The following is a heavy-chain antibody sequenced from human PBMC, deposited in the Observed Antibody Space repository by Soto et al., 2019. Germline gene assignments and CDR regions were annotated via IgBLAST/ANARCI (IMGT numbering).Heavy chain of an antibody. J-gene: IGHJ5*02. V-gene: IGHV4-39*01. Sequence: QLQLQESGAGLVKPSETLSLTCTVSGGSMSSGSDYWGWIRQSPGKGLEWIRTFYHSGSIHYNPSLKRRVTISVAASKAQFSVKLSSVTAADTAVYYCACSWGSSGRYNWFDPWGQGTLVTVSS. D-gene: IGHD6-6*01. CDR2: FYHSGSI. CDR3: ACSWGSSGRYNWFDP. CDR1: GGSMSSGSDY.